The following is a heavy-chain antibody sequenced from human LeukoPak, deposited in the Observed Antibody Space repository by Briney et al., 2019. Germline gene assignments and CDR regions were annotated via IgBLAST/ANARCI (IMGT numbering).Heavy chain of an antibody. CDR1: GFTFSSYA. D-gene: IGHD4/OR15-4a*01. CDR2: IRYDGSNK. CDR3: ARDDSGGGPLDY. Sequence: GGSLRLSCAASGFTFSSYAVHWVRQAPGKGLEWVAVIRYDGSNKYYADSVKGRFTISRDISKNSLYLQMNSLRAEDTAVYYCARDDSGGGPLDYWGQGTLVTVSS. J-gene: IGHJ4*02. V-gene: IGHV3-33*08.